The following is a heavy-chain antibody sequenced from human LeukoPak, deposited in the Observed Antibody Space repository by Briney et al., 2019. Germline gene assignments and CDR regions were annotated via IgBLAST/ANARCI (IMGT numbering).Heavy chain of an antibody. J-gene: IGHJ3*02. CDR3: ARDAGLSGYSYGHPFDI. D-gene: IGHD5-18*01. V-gene: IGHV1-18*04. Sequence: SVTVSLKCSVYTFTCYGFNWVGQPPAQGLEGVGGINTENGNTNNAQTLRERLTINTDTSTSTTYKELRSLRSDQTAVYNCARDAGLSGYSYGHPFDIWGQGTLVTVSS. CDR1: VYTFTCYG. CDR2: INTENGNT.